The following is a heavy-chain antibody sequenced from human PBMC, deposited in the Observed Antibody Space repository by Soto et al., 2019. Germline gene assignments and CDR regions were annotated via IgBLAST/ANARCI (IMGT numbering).Heavy chain of an antibody. V-gene: IGHV3-7*01. J-gene: IGHJ6*04. CDR2: IKHDGSEE. Sequence: EEPLVESGGGLVQPGGSPRLSCGASRLTFSGYWMSWVRQAPGKGLEWVANIKHDGSEEHYVDSVKGRFTISRDDAKNSVYLQMNSLRADDTAVYHCVRDWDVWGKGTTVTVSS. CDR1: RLTFSGYW. CDR3: VRDWDV.